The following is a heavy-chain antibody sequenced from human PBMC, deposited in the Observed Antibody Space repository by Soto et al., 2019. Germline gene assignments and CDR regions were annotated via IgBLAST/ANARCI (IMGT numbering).Heavy chain of an antibody. Sequence: XSGKVSCKAAGYSLTAKYRHWVRQAPGQGLEWMGWINPSSGGTKEAQKFRGRVTMTRDTSISAAYMELSRLTSDDTAVYYCEKGGSSWTEWFDPWGQRTLVTVSS. CDR3: EKGGSSWTEWFDP. D-gene: IGHD6-13*01. J-gene: IGHJ5*02. CDR2: INPSSGGT. V-gene: IGHV1-2*02. CDR1: GYSLTAKY.